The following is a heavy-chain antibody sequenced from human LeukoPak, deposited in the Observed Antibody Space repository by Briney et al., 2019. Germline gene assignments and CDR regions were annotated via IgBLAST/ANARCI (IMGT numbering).Heavy chain of an antibody. CDR1: GGSISSGGYY. CDR2: IYTSGST. Sequence: SETLSLTCTVSGGSISSGGYYWSWIRQPAGKGLEWIGRIYTSGSTNYNPSLKSRVTMSVDTSKNQFSLKLSSVTAADTAVYYCARGPSGDYYYMDVWGKGTTVTVSS. CDR3: ARGPSGDYYYMDV. J-gene: IGHJ6*03. V-gene: IGHV4-61*02. D-gene: IGHD3-10*01.